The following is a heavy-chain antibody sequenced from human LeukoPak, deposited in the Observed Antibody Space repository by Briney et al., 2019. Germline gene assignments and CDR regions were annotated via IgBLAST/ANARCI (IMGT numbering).Heavy chain of an antibody. CDR1: GYSISSGYY. CDR2: IYHSGNT. Sequence: SETLSLTCTVSGYSISSGYYWGWIRQPPGKGLEWIGSIYHSGNTNYNPSLKSRGTISVDTSKNQISLNLSSVTAAETAVYYCARATQTGFFDYWGQGTLVTVSS. V-gene: IGHV4-38-2*02. D-gene: IGHD3-10*01. J-gene: IGHJ4*02. CDR3: ARATQTGFFDY.